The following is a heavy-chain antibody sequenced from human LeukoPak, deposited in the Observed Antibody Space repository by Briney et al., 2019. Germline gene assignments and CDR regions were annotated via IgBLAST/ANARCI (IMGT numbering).Heavy chain of an antibody. CDR3: ARRGDSSSWYRAIDY. CDR2: INPNSGGT. J-gene: IGHJ4*02. V-gene: IGHV1-2*04. CDR1: GYTFTGYY. D-gene: IGHD6-13*01. Sequence: ASMKVSCKASGYTFTGYYMHWVRQAPGQGLEWMGWINPNSGGTNYAQKFQGWVTMTRDTSISTAYMELSRLRSDDTAVYYCARRGDSSSWYRAIDYWGQGTLVTVSS.